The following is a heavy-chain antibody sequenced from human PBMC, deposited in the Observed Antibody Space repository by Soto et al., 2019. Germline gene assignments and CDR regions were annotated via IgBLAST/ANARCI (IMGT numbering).Heavy chain of an antibody. V-gene: IGHV1-3*01. J-gene: IGHJ5*02. CDR2: INAANGDT. CDR1: GYTFTSYG. Sequence: SVKVSCKASGYTFTSYGIHWVRQAPGQRLEWMGWINAANGDTKYSPKFQGRVTITRDTSASTAYMELSSLRSEDTAVYYCVRRHVSATGIDWFDPWGQGTLVT. D-gene: IGHD6-13*01. CDR3: VRRHVSATGIDWFDP.